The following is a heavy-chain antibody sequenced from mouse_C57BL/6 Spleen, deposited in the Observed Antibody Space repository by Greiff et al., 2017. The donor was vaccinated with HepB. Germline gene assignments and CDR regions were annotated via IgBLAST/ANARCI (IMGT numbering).Heavy chain of an antibody. CDR2: IWSGGST. CDR3: ARNGDYDDPFDY. Sequence: VQVVESGPGLVQPSQSLSITCTVSGFSLTSYGVHWVRQSPGKGLEWLGVIWSGGSTDYNAAFISRLSISKDNSKSQVFFKMNSLQADDTAIYYCARNGDYDDPFDYWGQGTTLTVSS. CDR1: GFSLTSYG. J-gene: IGHJ2*01. D-gene: IGHD2-4*01. V-gene: IGHV2-2*01.